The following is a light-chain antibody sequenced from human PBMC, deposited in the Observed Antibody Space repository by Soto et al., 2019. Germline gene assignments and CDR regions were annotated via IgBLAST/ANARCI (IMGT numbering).Light chain of an antibody. CDR1: QSITNSY. CDR3: QQYGSSRFT. CDR2: GAS. Sequence: EIVLTQSPGTLSLSPGERATLSCRASQSITNSYLAWYQQKPGQAPRLLVYGASSRVTGIPDRFSGSGSGTDFTLTISRLEPEDFAMYYCQQYGSSRFTFGPGTKVDVK. V-gene: IGKV3-20*01. J-gene: IGKJ3*01.